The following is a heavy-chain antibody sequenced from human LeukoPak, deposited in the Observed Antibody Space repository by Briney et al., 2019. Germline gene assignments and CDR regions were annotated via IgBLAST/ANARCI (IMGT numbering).Heavy chain of an antibody. J-gene: IGHJ4*02. D-gene: IGHD6-13*01. CDR2: IKQDGSEK. CDR1: GFTFSSYS. CDR3: ATSRTPGIAAAGFED. V-gene: IGHV3-7*03. Sequence: PGGSLRLSCAASGFTFSSYSMNWVRQAPGKGLEWVANIKQDGSEKYYVDSVKGRFTISRDNAKNSLYLQMNSLRAEDTAVYYCATSRTPGIAAAGFEDWGQGTLVTVSS.